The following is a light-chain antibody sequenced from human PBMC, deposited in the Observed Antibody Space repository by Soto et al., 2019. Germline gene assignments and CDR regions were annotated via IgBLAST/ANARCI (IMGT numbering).Light chain of an antibody. V-gene: IGKV1-39*01. J-gene: IGKJ3*01. CDR2: AAS. CDR3: QQSYSTPLVT. Sequence: DIQMTQSPSSLSASVGDRVTITCRASQSISSYLNCYQQKPGKAPKLLIYAASSLQSGVSSRFSGSGSGTDFTLTISSLQPEDFATYYCQQSYSTPLVTFGPGTKVDI. CDR1: QSISSY.